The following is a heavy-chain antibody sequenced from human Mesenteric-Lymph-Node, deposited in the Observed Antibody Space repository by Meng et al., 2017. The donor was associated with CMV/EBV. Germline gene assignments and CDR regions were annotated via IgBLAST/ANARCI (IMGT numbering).Heavy chain of an antibody. CDR2: ISSSSTYT. Sequence: CGFTFNGYSMNWSRQAPGKGLEWISYISSSSTYTNYADSVKGRFTISRDNAKNSLFLQMNSLRGEDMAVYYCTRGAGTNPGFYFDYWGQGALVTVSS. CDR1: GFTFNGYS. D-gene: IGHD2-8*01. V-gene: IGHV3-11*06. J-gene: IGHJ4*02. CDR3: TRGAGTNPGFYFDY.